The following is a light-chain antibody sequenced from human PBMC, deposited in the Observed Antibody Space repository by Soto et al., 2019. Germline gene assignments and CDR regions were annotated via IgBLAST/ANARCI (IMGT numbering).Light chain of an antibody. CDR3: SSYTSSSRPL. J-gene: IGLJ2*01. V-gene: IGLV2-14*01. Sequence: QSALTQPASVSGSLGQSVTISCTGTSSDVGGYNYVSWYQQHPGKAPKLIIYDVTNRPSGLSNRFSGSKSGNTASLTSSGLQAEDEADYYCSSYTSSSRPLFGGGTKLTVL. CDR1: SSDVGGYNY. CDR2: DVT.